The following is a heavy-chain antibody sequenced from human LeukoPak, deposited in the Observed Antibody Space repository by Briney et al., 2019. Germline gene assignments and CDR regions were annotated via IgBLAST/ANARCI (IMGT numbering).Heavy chain of an antibody. J-gene: IGHJ4*02. CDR3: ARALWFGETFPAY. CDR2: VSSGGTYT. Sequence: GGSLRLSCAASVFTFNTYSMNWIRQAPGKGLEWVASVSSGGTYTYHADSVKGRFTISRDNAKNSLYLQMNSLRAEDTAVYYCARALWFGETFPAYWGQGTLVTVSS. D-gene: IGHD3-10*01. CDR1: VFTFNTYS. V-gene: IGHV3-21*01.